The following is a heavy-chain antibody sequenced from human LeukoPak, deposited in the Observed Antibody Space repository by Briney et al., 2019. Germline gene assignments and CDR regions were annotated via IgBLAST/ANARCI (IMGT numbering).Heavy chain of an antibody. D-gene: IGHD2-15*01. V-gene: IGHV4-39*01. CDR1: GGSISSSSYY. CDR2: IYYSGST. Sequence: PSETLSPTCTVSGGSISSSSYYWGWIRQPPGKGLEWIGSIYYSGSTYYNPSLKSRVTISVDTSKNQFSLKLSSVTAADTAVYYCARHGGGYCSGGSCYGGFEYYWGQGTLVTVSS. CDR3: ARHGGGYCSGGSCYGGFEYY. J-gene: IGHJ4*02.